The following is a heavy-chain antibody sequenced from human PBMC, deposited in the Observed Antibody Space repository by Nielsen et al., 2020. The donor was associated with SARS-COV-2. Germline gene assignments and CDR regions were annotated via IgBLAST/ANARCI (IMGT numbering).Heavy chain of an antibody. CDR2: IYYSGDT. CDR3: ASGTYSRFDV. CDR1: GGTISCYF. Sequence: SETLSLTCTVSGGTISCYFWRWIRQPPRKGLEWSGYIYYSGDTNYNPSLRSRVTISVDTSKNQFSLRLNSVTAADTAVYYCASGTYSRFDVWVQGTLLTVSS. D-gene: IGHD1-26*01. V-gene: IGHV4-59*01. J-gene: IGHJ4*02.